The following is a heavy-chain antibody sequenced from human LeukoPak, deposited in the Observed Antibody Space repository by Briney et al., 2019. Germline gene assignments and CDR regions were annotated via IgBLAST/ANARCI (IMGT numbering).Heavy chain of an antibody. CDR1: GFTFSDYY. J-gene: IGHJ5*02. Sequence: GSQRLSCAASGFTFSDYYMSWIRQAPGKGLEWVSYISSSGSTIYYADSVKGRFTISRDNAKNSLYLQMNSLRAEDTALYYCAKAPYSSSGGAFDPWGQGTLVTVSS. CDR2: ISSSGSTI. V-gene: IGHV3-11*01. D-gene: IGHD6-13*01. CDR3: AKAPYSSSGGAFDP.